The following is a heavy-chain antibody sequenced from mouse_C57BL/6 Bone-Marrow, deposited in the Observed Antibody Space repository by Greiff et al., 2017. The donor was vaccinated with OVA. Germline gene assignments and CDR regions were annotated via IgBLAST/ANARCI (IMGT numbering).Heavy chain of an antibody. CDR2: IYPGSGNT. J-gene: IGHJ3*01. CDR1: GYSFTSYY. V-gene: IGHV1-66*01. CDR3: ARWDSSGSFAY. D-gene: IGHD3-2*02. Sequence: QVQLQQSGPELVKPGASVKISCKASGYSFTSYYIHWVKQRPGQGLEWIGWIYPGSGNTKYNEKFKGKATLTADTSSSTAYMQLSSLTSEDSAVYYCARWDSSGSFAYWGQGTLVTVSA.